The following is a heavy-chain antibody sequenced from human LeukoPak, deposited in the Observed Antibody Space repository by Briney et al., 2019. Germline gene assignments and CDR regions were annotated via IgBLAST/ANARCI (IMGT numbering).Heavy chain of an antibody. CDR1: GYTFSTYS. CDR3: ATEGKNAFDI. J-gene: IGHJ3*02. Sequence: GGSLRVSCAVSGYTFSTYSMNWVRLAPGEGLEWVSYISSSSYTVYHADSVKGRFTISRDNAKNSLYLQMNSLRAEDTAVYCCATEGKNAFDIWGQGTMVTVSS. CDR2: ISSSSYTV. V-gene: IGHV3-48*01.